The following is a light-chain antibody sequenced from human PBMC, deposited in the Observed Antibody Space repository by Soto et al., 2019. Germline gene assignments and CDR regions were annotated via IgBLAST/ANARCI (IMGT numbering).Light chain of an antibody. CDR2: ELR. V-gene: IGLV2-14*01. Sequence: QSVLTQPASVSGSPGLSITIACTGTSSDVGGYNFVSWYQYHPGKAPKLLIYELRNRPSGVSDRFSGSKTRNTASLPISGLQPEDEADYYCSSYTITTALVFGSGTKVTVL. CDR3: SSYTITTALV. CDR1: SSDVGGYNF. J-gene: IGLJ1*01.